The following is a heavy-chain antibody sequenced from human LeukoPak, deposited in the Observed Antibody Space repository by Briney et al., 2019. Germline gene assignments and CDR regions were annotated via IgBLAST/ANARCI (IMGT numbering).Heavy chain of an antibody. CDR2: IYYSVTS. Sequence: PSETLSLTCTVSGGSISSGDYYWSWIRQPPGKGLEWIGYIYYSVTSYYNPSLKSRVTISGDTSKTQFSLKLSSVTAADTAVYYCARGETVAAFDYWGQGTLVTVSS. CDR1: GGSISSGDYY. D-gene: IGHD6-19*01. V-gene: IGHV4-30-4*01. J-gene: IGHJ4*02. CDR3: ARGETVAAFDY.